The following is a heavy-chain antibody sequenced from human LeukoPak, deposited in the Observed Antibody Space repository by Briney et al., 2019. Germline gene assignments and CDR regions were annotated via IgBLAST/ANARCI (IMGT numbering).Heavy chain of an antibody. V-gene: IGHV4-59*12. Sequence: PSETLPLTCSVSGSSIRDYYWTWIRQAPGNAPEWIGYTHYSGSSGSSPSLKSRVTMSVDTSKNQLSLKVSSVTAADTAVYYCARASLRSSDGSFYYMDVWGTGTTVTVSS. J-gene: IGHJ6*03. D-gene: IGHD3-22*01. CDR1: GSSIRDYY. CDR3: ARASLRSSDGSFYYMDV. CDR2: THYSGSS.